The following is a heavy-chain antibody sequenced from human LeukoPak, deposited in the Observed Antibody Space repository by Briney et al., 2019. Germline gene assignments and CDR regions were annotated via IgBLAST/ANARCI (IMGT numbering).Heavy chain of an antibody. J-gene: IGHJ4*02. CDR2: IKSKTDGGTT. CDR1: GFTFSNAW. CDR3: ASNVDTANY. Sequence: GGSLRLSCAASGFTFSNAWMSWVRQAPGKGLEWVGHIKSKTDGGTTDYAAPVKGRFTISRDDSKNTLYLQMNSLKTEDTAVYYCASNVDTANYWGQGTLVTVSS. D-gene: IGHD5-18*01. V-gene: IGHV3-15*01.